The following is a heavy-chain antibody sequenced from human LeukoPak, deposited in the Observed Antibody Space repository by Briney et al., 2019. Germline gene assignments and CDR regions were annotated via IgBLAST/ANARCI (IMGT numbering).Heavy chain of an antibody. Sequence: ASVKVSCKASGYTFTSYDINWVRQATGQGLEWMGWMNPNSGNTGYAQKFQGRVTMTRNTSISTAYMELSSLRSEDTAVYYCARMVSIAVAGTGWFDPWGQGTLVTVSS. J-gene: IGHJ5*02. CDR2: MNPNSGNT. CDR1: GYTFTSYD. CDR3: ARMVSIAVAGTGWFDP. V-gene: IGHV1-8*01. D-gene: IGHD6-19*01.